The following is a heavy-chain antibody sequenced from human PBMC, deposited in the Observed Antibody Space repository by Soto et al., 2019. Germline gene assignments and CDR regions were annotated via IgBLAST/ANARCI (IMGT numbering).Heavy chain of an antibody. CDR1: GFTFSIYA. J-gene: IGHJ4*02. CDR2: ISYDGTKT. CDR3: EKDRGPCRLWLIDPFDY. Sequence: QVQLVESGGGVVQPGRSLRVSCAASGFTFSIYAMHWVRQAPGTGLEWVAVISYDGTKTYYADSVKDRFTISRDNSKNTVYLQMNSLGEEDTAVYYCEKDRGPCRLWLIDPFDYWGQGSVFTVSP. V-gene: IGHV3-30*18. D-gene: IGHD2-15*01.